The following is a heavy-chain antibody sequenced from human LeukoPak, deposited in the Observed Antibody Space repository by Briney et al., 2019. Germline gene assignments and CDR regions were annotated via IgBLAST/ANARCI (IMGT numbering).Heavy chain of an antibody. Sequence: GGSLRLSCAASGFTFSNYVMRWVRQAPGKGLEWVSAIGGGGTNTYYADSVKGRFTISRDNSRNTLYLQMSSLRAEDTAVYYCAKDTGRSDYDYWGQGTLVTVSS. CDR3: AKDTGRSDYDY. CDR1: GFTFSNYV. CDR2: IGGGGTNT. D-gene: IGHD1-14*01. V-gene: IGHV3-23*01. J-gene: IGHJ4*02.